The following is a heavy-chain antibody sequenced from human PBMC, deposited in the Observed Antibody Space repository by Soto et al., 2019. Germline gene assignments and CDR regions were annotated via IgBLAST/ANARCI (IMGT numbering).Heavy chain of an antibody. CDR3: ARDRGYGTPFDY. D-gene: IGHD5-12*01. Sequence: GGSLRLSCAASGFTFSSYWIRWVRQAPGKGPVWVSRINNDGSSAEYADSVKGRFTISRDNAKNTLYLQMDSLRAEDTAVYYCARDRGYGTPFDYWGQGTLVTVSS. CDR1: GFTFSSYW. J-gene: IGHJ4*02. CDR2: INNDGSSA. V-gene: IGHV3-74*03.